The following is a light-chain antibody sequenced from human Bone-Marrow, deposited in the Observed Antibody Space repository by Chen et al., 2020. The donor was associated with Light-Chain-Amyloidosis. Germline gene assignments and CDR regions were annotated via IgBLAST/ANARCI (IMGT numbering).Light chain of an antibody. Sequence: DIQMTQSPFTPSASVGDRVTITCRASQSIDTYLAWYRRKPGKAPKLLIQSASNLEGGVPSRFSGSGSGTEFTLTISSLQPDDFGSYYCQQYSSYPRTFGQGTNLEI. CDR1: QSIDTY. CDR2: SAS. V-gene: IGKV1-5*01. CDR3: QQYSSYPRT. J-gene: IGKJ2*01.